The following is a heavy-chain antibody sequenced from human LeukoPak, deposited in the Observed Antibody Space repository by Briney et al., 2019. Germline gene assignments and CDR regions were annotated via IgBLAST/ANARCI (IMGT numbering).Heavy chain of an antibody. CDR2: ISAYNGNT. J-gene: IGHJ5*02. CDR1: GYTFTSYG. Sequence: GASVKVSCKASGYTFTSYGISWVRQAPGQGLEWMGWISAYNGNTNYAQKLQGRVTMTTDTSTSTAYMELRSLRSDDTAVYYCARDRGLGGDSDNWFDPWGQGTLVTVSS. D-gene: IGHD3-10*01. CDR3: ARDRGLGGDSDNWFDP. V-gene: IGHV1-18*01.